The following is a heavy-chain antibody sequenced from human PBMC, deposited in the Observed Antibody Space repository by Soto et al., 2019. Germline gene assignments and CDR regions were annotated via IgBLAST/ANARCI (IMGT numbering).Heavy chain of an antibody. CDR2: FNWNSGTI. CDR1: GFTFENFA. J-gene: IGHJ5*02. D-gene: IGHD3-9*01. Sequence: EMQLVESGGGLVQPGRSLRLSCAVSGFTFENFALHWVRQAPGKGLEWVSGFNWNSGTIAYVDSVKGRFTISRDNAKSSLYLHLNGLRPEDTAFYYCAKAPNLVTHWFEPWGQGTLVTVSS. V-gene: IGHV3-9*01. CDR3: AKAPNLVTHWFEP.